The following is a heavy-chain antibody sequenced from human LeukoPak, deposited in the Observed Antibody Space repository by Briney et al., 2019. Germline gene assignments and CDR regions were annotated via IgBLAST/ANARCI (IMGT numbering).Heavy chain of an antibody. J-gene: IGHJ4*02. CDR1: GGSFSGYY. Sequence: SETLSLTCAVYGGSFSGYYWSWIRQPPGKGLEWIGEINHSGSTNYNPSLKSRVTISVDTSKNQFSLKLSSVTAADTAVYYCARSSYDSSGSRVAHFDYWGQGTLVTVSS. V-gene: IGHV4-34*01. CDR2: INHSGST. D-gene: IGHD3-22*01. CDR3: ARSSYDSSGSRVAHFDY.